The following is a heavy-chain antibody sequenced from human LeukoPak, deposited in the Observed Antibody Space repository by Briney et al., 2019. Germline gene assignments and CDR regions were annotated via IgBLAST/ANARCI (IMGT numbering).Heavy chain of an antibody. CDR3: ARDSTMVRGAIIPTLDY. CDR2: IYYSGST. Sequence: SETLSLTCAVSGGSISSGGYYWSWIRQHPGKGLEWIGYIYYSGSTYYNPSLKSRVTISVDTSKNQFSLKLSSVTAADTAVYYCARDSTMVRGAIIPTLDYWGQGTLVTVFS. J-gene: IGHJ4*02. D-gene: IGHD3-10*01. V-gene: IGHV4-31*11. CDR1: GGSISSGGYY.